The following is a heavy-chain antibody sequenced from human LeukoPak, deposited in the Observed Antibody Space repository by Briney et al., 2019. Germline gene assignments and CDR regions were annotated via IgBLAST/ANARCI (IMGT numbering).Heavy chain of an antibody. CDR1: GFTFSSYA. V-gene: IGHV3-23*01. Sequence: GGSLRLSCAASGFTFSSYAMTWVRQAPGKGLEWVSAIASGGGTTYYADSVKGRFTISRDSSKNTLYLQMNSLRAEDTAVYYCAKSGKARIAVAGADYWGQGTPVTVSS. J-gene: IGHJ4*02. D-gene: IGHD6-19*01. CDR3: AKSGKARIAVAGADY. CDR2: IASGGGTT.